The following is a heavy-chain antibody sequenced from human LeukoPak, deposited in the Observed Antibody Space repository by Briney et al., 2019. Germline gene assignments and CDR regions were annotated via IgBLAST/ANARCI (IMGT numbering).Heavy chain of an antibody. J-gene: IGHJ4*02. Sequence: PGGSLRLSWAASGFTFSSYAMSWVRQAPGKGLEWVANIKQDGSEKYFVDSVKGRFTISRDNAKNSLYLQMNSLRAEDAAVYYCARRNTAMVDQYYFDYWGQGTLVTVSS. V-gene: IGHV3-7*01. CDR1: GFTFSSYA. CDR2: IKQDGSEK. D-gene: IGHD5-18*01. CDR3: ARRNTAMVDQYYFDY.